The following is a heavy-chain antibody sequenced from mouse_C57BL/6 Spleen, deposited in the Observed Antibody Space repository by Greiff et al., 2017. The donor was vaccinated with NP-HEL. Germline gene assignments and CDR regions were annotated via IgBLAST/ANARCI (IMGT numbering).Heavy chain of an antibody. CDR2: IDPSDSYT. CDR3: ARWDGYYGSMDY. CDR1: GYTFTSYW. V-gene: IGHV1-59*01. J-gene: IGHJ2*01. D-gene: IGHD1-1*01. Sequence: VQLQQPGAELVRPGTSVKLSCKASGYTFTSYWMHWVKQRPGQGLEWIGVIDPSDSYTNYNQKFKGKATLTVDTSSSTAYMQLSSLTSEDSAVYYCARWDGYYGSMDYWGQGTTLTVSS.